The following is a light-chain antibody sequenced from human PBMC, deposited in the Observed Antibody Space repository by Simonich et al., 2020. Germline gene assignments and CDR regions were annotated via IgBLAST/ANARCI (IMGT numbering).Light chain of an antibody. CDR3: QQYYSTPWT. J-gene: IGKJ1*01. V-gene: IGKV4-1*01. CDR2: WAS. Sequence: DIVLTQSPDSLAVSLGERATINCKSSQSVLSRSNTKNYLAWDQQKPGQPPKLLIYWASTRESGVPDRCSGSGSGTDVTLTNSSLQAEDVAVYDCQQYYSTPWTFGQGTKVEIK. CDR1: QSVLSRSNTKNY.